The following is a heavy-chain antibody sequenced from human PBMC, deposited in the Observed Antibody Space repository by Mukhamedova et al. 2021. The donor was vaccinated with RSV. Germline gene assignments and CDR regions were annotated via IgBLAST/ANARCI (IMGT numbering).Heavy chain of an antibody. J-gene: IGHJ6*03. D-gene: IGHD2/OR15-2a*01. V-gene: IGHV4-59*01. CDR2: GTT. Sequence: GTTNYNPSLNSRVTISVDTSKNQVSLKLTSVTAADTAVYYCARRMPIIVPSVDYNYYYYMDVWGNGTTVTVSS. CDR3: ARRMPIIVPSVDYNYYYYMDV.